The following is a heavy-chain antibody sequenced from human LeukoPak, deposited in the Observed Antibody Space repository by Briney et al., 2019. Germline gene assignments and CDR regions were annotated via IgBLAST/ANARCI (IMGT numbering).Heavy chain of an antibody. J-gene: IGHJ4*02. CDR1: GDSISSGVYY. CDR3: ARARGYSGYAYFDY. V-gene: IGHV4-61*08. D-gene: IGHD5-12*01. Sequence: SETLSLTCTVSGDSISSGVYYWSWIRQPPGKGLEWIGYIYYSGSTNYNPSLKSRVTISVDTSKNQFSLKLSSVTAADTAVYYCARARGYSGYAYFDYWGQGTLVTVSS. CDR2: IYYSGST.